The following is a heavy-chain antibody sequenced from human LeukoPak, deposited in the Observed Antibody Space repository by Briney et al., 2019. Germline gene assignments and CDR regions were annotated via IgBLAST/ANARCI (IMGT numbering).Heavy chain of an antibody. V-gene: IGHV3-7*01. Sequence: GGSLRLPCAASGFTFSTNWMNWVRQAPGEGLEWVATIKQDGSEKHYVDSVKGRFTISRDNAKNSLYLQMNSLRAEDTAVYYCARSLYGTGNYYKGDGYFDYWGQGTLVTVSS. CDR3: ARSLYGTGNYYKGDGYFDY. CDR1: GFTFSTNW. CDR2: IKQDGSEK. J-gene: IGHJ4*02. D-gene: IGHD3-10*01.